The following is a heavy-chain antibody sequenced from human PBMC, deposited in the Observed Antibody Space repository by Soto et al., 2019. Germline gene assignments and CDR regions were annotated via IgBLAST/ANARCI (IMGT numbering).Heavy chain of an antibody. V-gene: IGHV3-30-3*01. J-gene: IGHJ4*02. CDR3: ARAPGHYGDYQFDY. CDR1: GFTFSSYA. Sequence: QVQLVESGGGVVQPGRSLRLSCAASGFTFSSYAVHWVRQAPGKGLEWVAVISYDGSNKYYADSVKGRFTISRDNSKNTLYLQMNSLRVEDTAVYYCARAPGHYGDYQFDYWGQGTLVTVSS. D-gene: IGHD4-17*01. CDR2: ISYDGSNK.